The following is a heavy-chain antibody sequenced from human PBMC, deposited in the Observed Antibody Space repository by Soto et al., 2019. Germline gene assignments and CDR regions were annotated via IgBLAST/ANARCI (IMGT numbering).Heavy chain of an antibody. J-gene: IGHJ6*02. Sequence: PGGSLRLSCAASGFTFSSYEMNWVRQAPGKGLEWVSYISSSGSTIYYADSVKGRFTISRDNAKNSLYLQMNSLRAEDTAVYYCARGDIVYANWTGGFLHYYYYYGMDVWGQGTTVTVSS. V-gene: IGHV3-48*03. CDR3: ARGDIVYANWTGGFLHYYYYYGMDV. CDR2: ISSSGSTI. CDR1: GFTFSSYE. D-gene: IGHD2-8*01.